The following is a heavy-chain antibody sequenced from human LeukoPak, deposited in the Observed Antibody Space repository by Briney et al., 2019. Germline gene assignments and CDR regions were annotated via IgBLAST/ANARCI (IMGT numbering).Heavy chain of an antibody. D-gene: IGHD3-16*02. Sequence: PSETLSLTCTVSGGSISSYYWSWIRQPPGKGLEWIGYIYYSGSTNYNPSLKSRVTISVDTSKNQFSLKLSSVTAADTAVYYCARLPYDYVWGSYRPNWFDLWGQGTLVTVSS. V-gene: IGHV4-59*01. CDR1: GGSISSYY. CDR3: ARLPYDYVWGSYRPNWFDL. CDR2: IYYSGST. J-gene: IGHJ5*02.